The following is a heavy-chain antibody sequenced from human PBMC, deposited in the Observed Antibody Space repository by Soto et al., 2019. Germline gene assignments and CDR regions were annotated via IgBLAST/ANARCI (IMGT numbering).Heavy chain of an antibody. CDR1: GFTFTSSA. Sequence: QMQLVQSGPEVKKPGTSVKVSCKASGFTFTSSAVQWVRQARGQRLEWIGWIVVGSGNTNYAQKFQERVTITRDMSTSTAYMELSSLRSEDTAVYYCAAPRRYYDFWSGPYGMHVWGQGTTVTVSS. D-gene: IGHD3-3*01. V-gene: IGHV1-58*01. CDR2: IVVGSGNT. CDR3: AAPRRYYDFWSGPYGMHV. J-gene: IGHJ6*02.